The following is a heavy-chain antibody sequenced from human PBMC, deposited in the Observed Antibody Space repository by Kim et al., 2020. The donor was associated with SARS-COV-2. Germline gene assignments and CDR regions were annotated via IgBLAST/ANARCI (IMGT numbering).Heavy chain of an antibody. D-gene: IGHD5-12*01. CDR3: ARGGIVATMADY. Sequence: AQKFQGRVTMTRNTSRSTAYMELSSRRSEDTAVYYCARGGIVATMADYWGQGTLVTVSS. V-gene: IGHV1-8*01. J-gene: IGHJ4*02.